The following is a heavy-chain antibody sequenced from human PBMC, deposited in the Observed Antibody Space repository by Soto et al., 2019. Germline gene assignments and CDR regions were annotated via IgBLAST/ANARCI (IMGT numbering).Heavy chain of an antibody. V-gene: IGHV3-30-3*01. CDR3: ARVPTVVTTAYYFDY. J-gene: IGHJ4*02. CDR1: GFTFSSYA. CDR2: ISYDGSNK. Sequence: QVQLVESGGGVVQPGRSLRLSCAASGFTFSSYAMHWVRQAPGKGLEWVAVISYDGSNKYYADSVKGRFTISRDNSKNTLYLQMNSLRAEDTAVYYCARVPTVVTTAYYFDYWGQGPLVTVSS. D-gene: IGHD4-17*01.